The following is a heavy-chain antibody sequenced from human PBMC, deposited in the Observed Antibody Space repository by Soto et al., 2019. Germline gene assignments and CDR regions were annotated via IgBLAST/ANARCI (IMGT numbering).Heavy chain of an antibody. CDR1: GGSVSSGSYY. J-gene: IGHJ3*02. CDR3: ARVVGATPFDI. D-gene: IGHD1-26*01. V-gene: IGHV4-61*01. Sequence: VQLQESRPGLVKPSETLSLTCTVSGGSVSSGSYYWSWIRQPPGKGLEWIGYIYYSGSTNYNPSLKSRVTISVDTSKNQFSLKLSSVTAADTAVYYCARVVGATPFDIWGQGTMVTVSS. CDR2: IYYSGST.